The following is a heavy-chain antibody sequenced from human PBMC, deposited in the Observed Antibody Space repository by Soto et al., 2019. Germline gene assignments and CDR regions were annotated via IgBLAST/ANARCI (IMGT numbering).Heavy chain of an antibody. CDR1: GFTFDDYA. J-gene: IGHJ3*01. CDR2: ISWNSGII. CDR3: AKDQSRFGEVEAAFDL. V-gene: IGHV3-9*01. D-gene: IGHD3-10*01. Sequence: EVQLVESGGDLVQPGRSLRLSCAASGFTFDDYAMYWVRQAPGKGLEWVSSISWNSGIIGYADSVKGRFTISRDNARGSLSLLMNSLRTEDTGLYYCAKDQSRFGEVEAAFDLLGQGTMVTVSS.